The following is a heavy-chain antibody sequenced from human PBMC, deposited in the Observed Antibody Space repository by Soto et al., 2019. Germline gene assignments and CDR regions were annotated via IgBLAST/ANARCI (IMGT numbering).Heavy chain of an antibody. Sequence: QLHLRESGPGLVKPSETLSLTCTVSGGSITSSSYYWGWIRQPPGMGLEWIGSIYYSGSTYYNPSLKSRVTISVDTSKNQFSLKLSSVTAADTAVYYCATQEVGGTYVYTFDPWGQGTLVTVSS. CDR1: GGSITSSSYY. CDR2: IYYSGST. V-gene: IGHV4-39*01. D-gene: IGHD1-26*01. CDR3: ATQEVGGTYVYTFDP. J-gene: IGHJ5*02.